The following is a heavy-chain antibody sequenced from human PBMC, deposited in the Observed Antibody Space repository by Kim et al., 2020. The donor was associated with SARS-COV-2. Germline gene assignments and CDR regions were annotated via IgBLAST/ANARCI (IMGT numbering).Heavy chain of an antibody. J-gene: IGHJ3*02. Sequence: AQKFQGRVTITADESTSTAYMELSSLRSEDTAVYYCATHSSSFPRGAFDIWGQGTMVTVSS. V-gene: IGHV1-69*01. CDR3: ATHSSSFPRGAFDI. D-gene: IGHD6-6*01.